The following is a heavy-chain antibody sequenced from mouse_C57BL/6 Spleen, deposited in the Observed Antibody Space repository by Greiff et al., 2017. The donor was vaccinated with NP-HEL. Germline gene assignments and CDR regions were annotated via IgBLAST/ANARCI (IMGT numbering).Heavy chain of an antibody. Sequence: EVQLQESGPGMVKPSQSLSLTCTVTGYSITSGYDWHWIRHFPGNKLEWMGYISYSGSTNYNPSLKSRISITHDTSKNHFFLKLNSVTTEDTATYYCAREGWGDFDYWGQGTTLTVSS. J-gene: IGHJ2*01. D-gene: IGHD2-3*01. V-gene: IGHV3-1*01. CDR2: ISYSGST. CDR3: AREGWGDFDY. CDR1: GYSITSGYD.